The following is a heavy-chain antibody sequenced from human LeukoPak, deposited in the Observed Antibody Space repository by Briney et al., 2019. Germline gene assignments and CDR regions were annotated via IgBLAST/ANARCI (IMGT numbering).Heavy chain of an antibody. V-gene: IGHV3-53*01. CDR2: IYTGDRA. J-gene: IGHJ6*02. CDR1: GFSVINNY. Sequence: GGSLRLSCAASGFSVINNYVTWVRQAPGKGLEWFSVIYTGDRADYSDSVKGRFTLSRDNFKNTIYLQMNNLRAEDSAVYYCATDRVPHYGMHVWGQGTTVTVSS. CDR3: ATDRVPHYGMHV. D-gene: IGHD3-10*01.